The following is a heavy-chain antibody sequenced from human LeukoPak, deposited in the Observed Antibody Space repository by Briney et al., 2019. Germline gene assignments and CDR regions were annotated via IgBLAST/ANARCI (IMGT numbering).Heavy chain of an antibody. J-gene: IGHJ6*03. CDR2: IIPIFGTA. CDR1: GGTFSSYA. CDR3: ARVRTTVVTPGYYYYMDV. Sequence: SVNVSCKASGGTFSSYAISWVRQAPGQGLAWMGGIIPIFGTANYAQKFQGRVTITADESTSTAYMELSSLRSEDTAVYYCARVRTTVVTPGYYYYMDVWGKGTTVTVSS. V-gene: IGHV1-69*13. D-gene: IGHD4-23*01.